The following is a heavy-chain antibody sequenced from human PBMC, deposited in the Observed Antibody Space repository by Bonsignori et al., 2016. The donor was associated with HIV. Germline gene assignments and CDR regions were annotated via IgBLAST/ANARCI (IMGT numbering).Heavy chain of an antibody. V-gene: IGHV4-61*02. CDR3: ARSDWSGGRLGY. D-gene: IGHD2-21*02. CDR2: IYTSGSI. J-gene: IGHJ4*02. Sequence: WIRQPPGKGLEWIGRIYTSGSINYNPSLKSRVTISVDTSKNQFSLNLSSVTAADTAVYYCARSDWSGGRLGYWGQGTLVTVSS.